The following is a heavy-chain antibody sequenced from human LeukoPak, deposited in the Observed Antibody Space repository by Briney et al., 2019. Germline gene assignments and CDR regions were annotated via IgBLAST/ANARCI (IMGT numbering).Heavy chain of an antibody. Sequence: GGSLRLSCAASGLTFSSYAMHWVRQAPGKGLEWVAVISYDGSNKYYADSVKGRFTISRDNSKNTLYLQMNSLRAEDTAVYYCARDGYCSSTSCYLDYWGQGTLVTVSS. CDR1: GLTFSSYA. CDR3: ARDGYCSSTSCYLDY. D-gene: IGHD2-2*03. CDR2: ISYDGSNK. J-gene: IGHJ4*02. V-gene: IGHV3-30-3*01.